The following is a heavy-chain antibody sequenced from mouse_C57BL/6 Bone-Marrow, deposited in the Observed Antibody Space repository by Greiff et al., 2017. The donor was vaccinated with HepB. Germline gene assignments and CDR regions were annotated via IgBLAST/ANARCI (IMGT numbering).Heavy chain of an antibody. CDR1: GFTFISYT. CDR3: ASLNDYHFDY. Sequence: EVMLVESGGGLVKPGGSLKLSCAASGFTFISYTMSWVRQTPEKRLEWVATISGGGGNTYYPDSVKGRFTISRDNAKNTLYLQMSSLRSEDTALYYCASLNDYHFDYWGQGTTLTVSS. J-gene: IGHJ2*01. CDR2: ISGGGGNT. V-gene: IGHV5-9*01. D-gene: IGHD2-4*01.